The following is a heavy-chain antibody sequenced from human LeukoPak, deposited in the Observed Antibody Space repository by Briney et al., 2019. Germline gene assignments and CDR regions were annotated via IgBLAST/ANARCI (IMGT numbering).Heavy chain of an antibody. Sequence: GGSLRLSCAASGFTFNSYWMTWVRQAPGKGLEGVANIKQDGSEKYYVDSVKGRFTISRDNAKNSLYLQVNSLRTEDTAVYYCAREKMGTPPWPSRKSYWYFDLWGRGTLVTVSS. CDR1: GFTFNSYW. CDR3: AREKMGTPPWPSRKSYWYFDL. CDR2: IKQDGSEK. J-gene: IGHJ2*01. V-gene: IGHV3-7*01. D-gene: IGHD7-27*01.